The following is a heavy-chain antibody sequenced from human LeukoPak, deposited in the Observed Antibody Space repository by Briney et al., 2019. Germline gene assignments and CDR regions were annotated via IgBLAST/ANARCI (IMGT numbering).Heavy chain of an antibody. Sequence: AETLSLTCTVSGVSVSSGRYYWSWLRQPPGKGLEWSGYIYYSGSTNYNPSLKSRVTTSVDTSKNQFSLKLSSVTAADTAVYSCARDVMLRGYYYGMDVWGQGTTVTVSS. CDR2: IYYSGST. D-gene: IGHD3-16*01. J-gene: IGHJ6*02. V-gene: IGHV4-61*01. CDR3: ARDVMLRGYYYGMDV. CDR1: GVSVSSGRYY.